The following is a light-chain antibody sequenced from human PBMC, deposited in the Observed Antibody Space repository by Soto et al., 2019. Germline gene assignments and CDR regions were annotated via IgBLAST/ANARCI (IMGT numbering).Light chain of an antibody. J-gene: IGKJ1*01. CDR3: QQRHTWPRT. CDR1: QTVTTS. V-gene: IGKV3-11*01. Sequence: EILLTQSPATLSLSPGERATLSCRARQTVTTSLAWYQQKPGQAPRLLIYAASNRATGIPARFSGSGSGTDFTLTISSLEPEDFAVYYCQQRHTWPRTFGQGTKVEVK. CDR2: AAS.